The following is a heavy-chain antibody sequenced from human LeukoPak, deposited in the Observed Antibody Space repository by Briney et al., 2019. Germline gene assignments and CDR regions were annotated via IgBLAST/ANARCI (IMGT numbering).Heavy chain of an antibody. D-gene: IGHD3-22*01. V-gene: IGHV1-24*01. Sequence: ASVKVSCKVSGYTLTELSMHWVRQAPGKGLEWMGGFDPEDGETIYAQKFQGRVTMTEDTSTDTAYMELSSLRSEDTAVYYCARDYYDSSGYRWFDPWGQGTLVTVSS. J-gene: IGHJ5*02. CDR2: FDPEDGET. CDR1: GYTLTELS. CDR3: ARDYYDSSGYRWFDP.